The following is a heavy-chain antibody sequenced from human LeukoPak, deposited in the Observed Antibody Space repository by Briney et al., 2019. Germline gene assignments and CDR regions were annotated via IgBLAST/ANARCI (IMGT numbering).Heavy chain of an antibody. V-gene: IGHV3-30*04. CDR2: ISYDGSNK. D-gene: IGHD6-13*01. CDR1: GFTFSSYA. Sequence: GGSLRLSCAASGFTFSSYAMHWVRQAPGKGLEWVAVISYDGSNKYYADSVKGRFTISRDNSKNTLYLQMNSLRAEDTAVYYCGRGGKVEQLVLARWGQGSLVTVSS. J-gene: IGHJ4*02. CDR3: GRGGKVEQLVLAR.